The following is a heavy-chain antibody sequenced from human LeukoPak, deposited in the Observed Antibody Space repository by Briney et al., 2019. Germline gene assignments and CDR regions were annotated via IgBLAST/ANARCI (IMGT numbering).Heavy chain of an antibody. CDR3: ARVLGSSGWYGDAFDI. CDR1: GFPFGDYS. CDR2: VRSKAYGETT. J-gene: IGHJ3*02. V-gene: IGHV3-49*04. D-gene: IGHD6-19*01. Sequence: PGGSLRLSCTASGFPFGDYSMSWVRQAPGKGLEWVGFVRSKAYGETTEYAASVKGRFIISRDDSKSIAYLQMNSLKTEDTAVYYCARVLGSSGWYGDAFDIWGQGTMVTVSS.